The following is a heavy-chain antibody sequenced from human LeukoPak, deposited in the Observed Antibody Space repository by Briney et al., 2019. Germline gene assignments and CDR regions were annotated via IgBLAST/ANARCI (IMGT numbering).Heavy chain of an antibody. CDR1: GYSISGGYY. CDR2: IYHSGST. D-gene: IGHD4-17*01. Sequence: PSETLSLTCTVSGYSISGGYYWGWIRQPPGKGLEWIGSIYHSGSTYYNPSLKSRVTISVDTSKNQFSLKLSSVTAADTAVYYCARHGGTVTDDAFDIWGQGTMVTVSS. V-gene: IGHV4-38-2*02. CDR3: ARHGGTVTDDAFDI. J-gene: IGHJ3*02.